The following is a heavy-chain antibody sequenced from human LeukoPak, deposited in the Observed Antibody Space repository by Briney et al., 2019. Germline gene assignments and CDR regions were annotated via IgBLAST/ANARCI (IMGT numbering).Heavy chain of an antibody. J-gene: IGHJ4*02. D-gene: IGHD3-10*01. CDR2: MNPNSGNT. CDR1: GYTFTSYG. CDR3: ARDRGYGDLDY. Sequence: ASVKVSCKASGYTFTSYGISWVRQAPGQGLEWMGWMNPNSGNTGYAQKFQGRVTITRNTSISTAYMELSSLRSEDTAVYYCARDRGYGDLDYWGQGTLVTVSS. V-gene: IGHV1-8*03.